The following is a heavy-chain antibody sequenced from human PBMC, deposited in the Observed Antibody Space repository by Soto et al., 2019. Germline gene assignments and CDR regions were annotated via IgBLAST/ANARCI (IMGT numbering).Heavy chain of an antibody. CDR2: MNPNSGNT. D-gene: IGHD2-2*01. CDR3: ATSTCSSTSCYAGDAFDI. V-gene: IGHV1-8*01. Sequence: GASVKGSCKASGYTFTSYDINWVRQATGQGLEWMGWMNPNSGNTGYAQKFQGRVTMTRNTSISTAYMELSSLRSEDTAVYYCATSTCSSTSCYAGDAFDIWGQGTMVTVSS. CDR1: GYTFTSYD. J-gene: IGHJ3*02.